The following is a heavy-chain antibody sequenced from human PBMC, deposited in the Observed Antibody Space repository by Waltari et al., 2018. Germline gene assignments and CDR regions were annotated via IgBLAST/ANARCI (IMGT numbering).Heavy chain of an antibody. D-gene: IGHD3-22*01. V-gene: IGHV4-39*01. CDR1: GVSISSGSYY. J-gene: IGHJ4*02. Sequence: QLQLQESGPGLAQPSETLSLSCTVSGVSISSGSYYWGWIRQPPGKGLEWLGSLYYSGSTFYNPSLRSRVTISGDTSTNQFSLKLNSVTAADTAVYYCARHFTPSSDDSSGYPDYWGQGTLVTVSS. CDR3: ARHFTPSSDDSSGYPDY. CDR2: LYYSGST.